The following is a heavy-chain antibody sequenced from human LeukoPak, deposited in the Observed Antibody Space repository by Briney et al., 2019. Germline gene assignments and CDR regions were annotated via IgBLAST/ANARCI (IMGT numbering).Heavy chain of an antibody. CDR1: GFSFDDYA. D-gene: IGHD6-6*01. CDR3: ARPLSGYSSSLGY. J-gene: IGHJ4*02. Sequence: PGRSLRLSCAASGFSFDDYAMHWVRQAPGKGLVWVSRINSDGSSTTYADSVKGRFTTSRDNAKNTLYLQMNSLRAEDTAVYYCARPLSGYSSSLGYWGQGTLVTVSS. CDR2: INSDGSST. V-gene: IGHV3-74*01.